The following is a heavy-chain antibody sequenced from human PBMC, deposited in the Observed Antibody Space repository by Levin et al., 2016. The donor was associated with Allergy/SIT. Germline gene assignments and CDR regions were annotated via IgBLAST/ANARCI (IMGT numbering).Heavy chain of an antibody. J-gene: IGHJ5*02. Sequence: SQTLSLTCAVSGGSISSGGYSWSWIRQPPGKGLEWIGYIYHSGSTYYNPSLKSRVTISVDRSKNQFSLKLSSVTAADTAVYYCARGDYDFWSGYYHWFDPWGQGTLVTVSS. V-gene: IGHV4-30-2*01. CDR3: ARGDYDFWSGYYHWFDP. CDR2: IYHSGST. CDR1: GGSISSGGYS. D-gene: IGHD3-3*01.